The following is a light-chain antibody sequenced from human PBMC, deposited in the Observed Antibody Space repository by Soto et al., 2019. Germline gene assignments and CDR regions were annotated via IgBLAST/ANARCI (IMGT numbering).Light chain of an antibody. Sequence: QLVLTQPPSASGTPGQRVTISCSGSSSNIGSNYAHWYQQLPGTAPKLLIYRNSQRPSGVPDRFTGSKSGTSASLAISGLRSEDEADYYCAAWDDSLSGVVFGGGTKVTVL. CDR2: RNS. V-gene: IGLV1-47*01. CDR1: SSNIGSNY. CDR3: AAWDDSLSGVV. J-gene: IGLJ2*01.